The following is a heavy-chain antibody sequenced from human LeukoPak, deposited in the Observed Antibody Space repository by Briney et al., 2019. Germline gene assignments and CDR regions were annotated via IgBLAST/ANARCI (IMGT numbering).Heavy chain of an antibody. Sequence: GGSLRLSCAVSGITLSNYGMSWVRQAPGKGLEWVAGISDSGGSTTYADSVKGRFTISRDNPKNTLFLQMNSLRVEDTAVYFCAIPSRELLWWYFDYWGQGTLVTVSS. CDR3: AIPSRELLWWYFDY. V-gene: IGHV3-23*01. CDR1: GITLSNYG. CDR2: ISDSGGST. D-gene: IGHD1-26*01. J-gene: IGHJ4*02.